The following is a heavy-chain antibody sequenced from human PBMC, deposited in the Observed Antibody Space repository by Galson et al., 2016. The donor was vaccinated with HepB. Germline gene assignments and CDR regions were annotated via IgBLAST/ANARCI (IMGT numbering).Heavy chain of an antibody. CDR3: ARDVHTSLIGSGWAFDL. CDR1: GFTFSSYA. Sequence: SLRLSCAASGFTFSSYAMTWVRQAPGKGLEWVAMFSYDGTNKYYGDSVKGRFTISRDNSKNTVYLQMNSLRPEDTAVYYCARDVHTSLIGSGWAFDLWGQGTRVTVSS. D-gene: IGHD5-18*01. J-gene: IGHJ3*01. CDR2: FSYDGTNK. V-gene: IGHV3-30*03.